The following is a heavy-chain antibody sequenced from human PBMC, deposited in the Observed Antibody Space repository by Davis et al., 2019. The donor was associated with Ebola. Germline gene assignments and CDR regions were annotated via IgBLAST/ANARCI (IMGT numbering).Heavy chain of an antibody. Sequence: GGSLRLSCAASGFTFSSYWMSWVRQAPGKGLEWVANIKQDGSEKYYVDSVKGRFTISRDNAKNSLYLQMNSLRAEDTAVYYCARDAPLSSGYSSGWFDYWGQGTLVTVSS. V-gene: IGHV3-7*01. CDR2: IKQDGSEK. CDR1: GFTFSSYW. CDR3: ARDAPLSSGYSSGWFDY. J-gene: IGHJ4*02. D-gene: IGHD6-19*01.